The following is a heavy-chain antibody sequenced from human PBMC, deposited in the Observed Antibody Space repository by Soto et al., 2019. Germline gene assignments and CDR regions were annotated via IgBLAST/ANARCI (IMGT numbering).Heavy chain of an antibody. CDR3: ARFSGWYSAFDY. CDR1: GGSISSYY. CDR2: IYSSGST. J-gene: IGHJ4*02. Sequence: SETLSLTCTVSGGSISSYYWTWIRQPPGKGLEWIGYIYSSGSTNYNPSLKSRVTISIDTSKNEVSLKVTSVTAADTAIYYCARFSGWYSAFDYWGQGTTVTVSS. V-gene: IGHV4-59*01. D-gene: IGHD6-19*01.